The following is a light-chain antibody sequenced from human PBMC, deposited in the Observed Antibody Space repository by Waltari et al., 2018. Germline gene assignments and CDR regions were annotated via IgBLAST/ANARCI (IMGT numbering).Light chain of an antibody. CDR2: AAY. CDR3: QQINSYPLT. Sequence: DIQLTQSPSFLSASVGDRVTITCRASQGISSYLAWYPQKPGKAPKLLIYAAYTLHSGVPSRFGGSGSGTEFTLTISSLQPEDFATYYCQQINSYPLTFGQGTRLEIK. V-gene: IGKV1-9*01. J-gene: IGKJ5*01. CDR1: QGISSY.